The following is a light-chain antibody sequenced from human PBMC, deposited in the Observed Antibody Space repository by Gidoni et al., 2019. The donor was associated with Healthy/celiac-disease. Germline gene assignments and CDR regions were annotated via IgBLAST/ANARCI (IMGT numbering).Light chain of an antibody. Sequence: EIVLTQSTGTLSLSPGERATLSCRASQSVSSSYLAWYQQKPGQAPRLLIYGASSRATGIPDRFSGSVSGTDFTLTISRLEPEDFAVYYCQQYGSSYTFGQXTKLEIK. CDR3: QQYGSSYT. CDR1: QSVSSSY. CDR2: GAS. V-gene: IGKV3-20*01. J-gene: IGKJ2*01.